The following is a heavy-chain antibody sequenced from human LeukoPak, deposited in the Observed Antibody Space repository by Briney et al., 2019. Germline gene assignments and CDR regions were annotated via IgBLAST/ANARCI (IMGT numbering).Heavy chain of an antibody. J-gene: IGHJ3*01. Sequence: GESLKISCKGSGYSFTSYWIGWVRQMPGKGLEWMGIIYPGDSDTRYSPSFQGQVTISADKSISTAYLQWSSLKASDTAMYYCARAPLNYGANSNHDVFDVWGQGTMVTVSS. CDR2: IYPGDSDT. CDR1: GYSFTSYW. V-gene: IGHV5-51*01. D-gene: IGHD4/OR15-4a*01. CDR3: ARAPLNYGANSNHDVFDV.